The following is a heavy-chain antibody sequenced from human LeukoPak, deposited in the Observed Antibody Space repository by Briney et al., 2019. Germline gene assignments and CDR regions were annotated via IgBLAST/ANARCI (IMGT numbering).Heavy chain of an antibody. J-gene: IGHJ2*01. D-gene: IGHD5-24*01. Sequence: GGSLRLSCAASGFTFRNYAMTWVRQAPGKGLEWVSGISGSGGTTYYADSVKGRFTISRDNSKKTLYLLMNSLRAEDTAVYYCARDGSRWLQFPPFWYFDLWGRGTLVTVSS. CDR1: GFTFRNYA. V-gene: IGHV3-23*01. CDR2: ISGSGGTT. CDR3: ARDGSRWLQFPPFWYFDL.